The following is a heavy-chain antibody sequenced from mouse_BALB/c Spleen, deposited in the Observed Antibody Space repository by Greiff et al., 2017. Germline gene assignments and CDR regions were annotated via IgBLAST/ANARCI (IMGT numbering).Heavy chain of an antibody. CDR2: IWAGGST. J-gene: IGHJ4*01. CDR1: GFSLTSYG. Sequence: VQLQESGPGLVAPSQSLSITCSVSGFSLTSYGVHWVRQPPGKGLEWLGVIWAGGSTNYNSALMSRLSISKDNSKSQVFLKMNSLQTDDTAMYYCATLYYYGDAMDYWGQGTSVTVSS. D-gene: IGHD1-1*01. CDR3: ATLYYYGDAMDY. V-gene: IGHV2-9*02.